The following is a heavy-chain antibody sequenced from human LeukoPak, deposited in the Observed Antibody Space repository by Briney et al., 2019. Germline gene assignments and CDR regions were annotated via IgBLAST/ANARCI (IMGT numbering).Heavy chain of an antibody. CDR2: IYYSGST. J-gene: IGHJ3*02. V-gene: IGHV4-59*01. Sequence: TSETLSLTCTVSGGSISSYYWSWIRQPPGKGVEWIGYIYYSGSTNYNPSPKSRVTISVDTSKNQFSLKLSSVTAADTAVYYCARVESIAVALDIWGQGTMVTVSS. D-gene: IGHD6-19*01. CDR1: GGSISSYY. CDR3: ARVESIAVALDI.